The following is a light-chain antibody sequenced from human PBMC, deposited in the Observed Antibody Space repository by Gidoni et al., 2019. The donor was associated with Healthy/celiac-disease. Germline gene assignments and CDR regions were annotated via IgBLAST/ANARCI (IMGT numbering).Light chain of an antibody. J-gene: IGKJ4*01. CDR1: QGIRSY. CDR3: QQLNSYPS. V-gene: IGKV1-9*01. CDR2: AAS. Sequence: IQLTQSPSSLSASVGDRVTITCRASQGIRSYLAWYQQKPGKAPKLLIYAASTLQSGVPSRFSGSGSGTDFTLTISSLQPDDFATYYCQQLNSYPSFGGGTKVEIK.